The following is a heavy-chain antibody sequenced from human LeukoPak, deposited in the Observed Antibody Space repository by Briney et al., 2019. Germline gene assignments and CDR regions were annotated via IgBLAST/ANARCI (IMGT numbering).Heavy chain of an antibody. Sequence: QSGASLRLSCAASGFTFSNYAMSWVRQAPGKGLEWVSVIYSGGTTYSADSVKGRFTISRDNSKNTLYLQMNSLRAEDTAVYYCARHDSWAGWFDPWGQGTLVTVSS. D-gene: IGHD3-22*01. CDR2: IYSGGTT. CDR3: ARHDSWAGWFDP. V-gene: IGHV3-66*04. CDR1: GFTFSNYA. J-gene: IGHJ5*02.